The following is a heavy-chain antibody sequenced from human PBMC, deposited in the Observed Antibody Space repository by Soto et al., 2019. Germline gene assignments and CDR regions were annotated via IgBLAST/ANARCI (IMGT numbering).Heavy chain of an antibody. V-gene: IGHV3-73*01. D-gene: IGHD6-19*01. J-gene: IGHJ4*02. CDR1: GFTFSGSA. CDR3: PSSGLEFAY. Sequence: EVQLVESGGGLVQPGGSLKLSCAASGFTFSGSAMHWVRQASGKGLEWVGRIRSKANSYATAYAASVKGRFTISRDDSKNTAYLQMNSLKTEDTAVYYCPSSGLEFAYWGQGTLVTASS. CDR2: IRSKANSYAT.